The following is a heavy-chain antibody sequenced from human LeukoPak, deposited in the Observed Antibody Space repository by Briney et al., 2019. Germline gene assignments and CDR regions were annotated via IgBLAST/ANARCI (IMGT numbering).Heavy chain of an antibody. CDR1: GVSISSGDYY. V-gene: IGHV4-30-4*01. J-gene: IGHJ5*02. D-gene: IGHD3-22*01. CDR3: ARPYYYDSRIDP. CDR2: IYYSGST. Sequence: SHTLSLTCTVSGVSISSGDYYWSWIRQPPGKGLEWIGYIYYSGSTYYNPSLKSRVTISVDTSKNQLSLKLSSVTAADTAVYYCARPYYYDSRIDPWGQGTLVTVSS.